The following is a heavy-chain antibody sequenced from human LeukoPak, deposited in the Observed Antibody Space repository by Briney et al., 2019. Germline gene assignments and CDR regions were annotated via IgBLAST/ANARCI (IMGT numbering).Heavy chain of an antibody. CDR2: INHSGST. D-gene: IGHD3-10*01. CDR1: GGSFSGYY. J-gene: IGHJ4*02. Sequence: SETLSLTCAVYGGSFSGYYWSWIRQPPGKGLEWIGEINHSGSTNYNPSLKSRVTISVDTSKNQFSLKLSSVTAADTAVYYCARGSITMVRGFDYWGQGTLVTVSS. CDR3: ARGSITMVRGFDY. V-gene: IGHV4-34*01.